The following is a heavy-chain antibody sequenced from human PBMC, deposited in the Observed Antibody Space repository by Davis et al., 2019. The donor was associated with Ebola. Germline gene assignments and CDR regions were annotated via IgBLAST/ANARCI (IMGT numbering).Heavy chain of an antibody. V-gene: IGHV4-59*11. D-gene: IGHD4-17*01. CDR3: ARLVTVTTIGSVFDY. CDR2: FYYSGST. Sequence: SETLSLTCTVPGGSISSHYWSWIRQPPGKGLEWIGYFYYSGSTTYNPSLRSRVTISVDTSKTQFSLEVSSVTAADTAVYYCARLVTVTTIGSVFDYWGQGTLVTVSS. J-gene: IGHJ4*02. CDR1: GGSISSHY.